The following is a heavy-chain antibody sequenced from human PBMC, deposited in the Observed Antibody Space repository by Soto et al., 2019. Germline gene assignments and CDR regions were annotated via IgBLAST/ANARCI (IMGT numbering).Heavy chain of an antibody. Sequence: ASVKVSCKASGGTFSSYAISWVRQAPGQGLEWMGGIIPIFGTANYAQKFQGRVTITADESTSTAYMELSSLRSEDTAVYYCARPHEYSSSFGLVNYYYYGMDVWGQGTTVTVSS. CDR1: GGTFSSYA. CDR3: ARPHEYSSSFGLVNYYYYGMDV. V-gene: IGHV1-69*13. J-gene: IGHJ6*02. CDR2: IIPIFGTA. D-gene: IGHD6-6*01.